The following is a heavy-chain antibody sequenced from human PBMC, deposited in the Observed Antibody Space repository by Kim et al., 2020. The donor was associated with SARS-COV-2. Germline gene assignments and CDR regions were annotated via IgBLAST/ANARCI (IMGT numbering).Heavy chain of an antibody. CDR3: ARGSGSYSSNLDF. CDR2: IHYSGGT. J-gene: IGHJ4*02. Sequence: SGTLSLTCTVSGASVSSSYWSWIRQPPGKGVEWIGFIHYSGGTNYNPSLKSRVTISVDTSKNQFSLKVSSVTTADTALYYCARGSGSYSSNLDFWGQGTL. V-gene: IGHV4-59*02. CDR1: GASVSSSY. D-gene: IGHD3-10*01.